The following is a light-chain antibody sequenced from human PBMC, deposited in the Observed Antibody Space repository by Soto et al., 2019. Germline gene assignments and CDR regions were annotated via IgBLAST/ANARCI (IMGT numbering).Light chain of an antibody. CDR1: QGISSY. CDR3: QQLNSYPYT. CDR2: AAS. Sequence: DIQLTQSPSFLSASVGDRITITCRASQGISSYLAWYQQKAGKAPKLLIYAASTLRSGVPSRFSGSGSGTEFTLTISRVHPEDFATYYCQQLNSYPYTFGQGTKLEIK. V-gene: IGKV1-9*01. J-gene: IGKJ2*01.